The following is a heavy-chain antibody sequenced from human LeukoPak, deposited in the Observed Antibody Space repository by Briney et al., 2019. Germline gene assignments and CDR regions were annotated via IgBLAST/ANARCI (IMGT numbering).Heavy chain of an antibody. Sequence: SETLSLTCTVSGDSISSYYWTWIRQPAGKGLDWIGRISTSGSTNYNPSLKSRVTMSLDTSKNQFSLKLSSVTAADMAVYHCARGGSGSYSACDIWGHGTMVTVTS. D-gene: IGHD1-26*01. V-gene: IGHV4-4*07. CDR3: ARGGSGSYSACDI. J-gene: IGHJ3*02. CDR2: ISTSGST. CDR1: GDSISSYY.